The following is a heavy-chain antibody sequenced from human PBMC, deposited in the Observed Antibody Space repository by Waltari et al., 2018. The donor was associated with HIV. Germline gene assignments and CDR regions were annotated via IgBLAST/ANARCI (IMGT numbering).Heavy chain of an antibody. J-gene: IGHJ4*02. CDR2: VKPTDGDT. Sequence: QVQLVQSGAEVKKPGASVKVSCQASGYTFTDYYVHWVRQAPGQGLEWMGWVKPTDGDTNYAQRFKGWVTMTRDTSINTAYIEINRLKSDDTAVYYCARVLPRRGTYYDSWGQGTLVTVSS. CDR1: GYTFTDYY. CDR3: ARVLPRRGTYYDS. V-gene: IGHV1-2*04.